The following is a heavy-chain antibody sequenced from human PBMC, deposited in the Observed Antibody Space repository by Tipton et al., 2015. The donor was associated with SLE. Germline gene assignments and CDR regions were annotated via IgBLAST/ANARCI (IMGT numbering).Heavy chain of an antibody. CDR2: IIPIFDAT. Sequence: QVQLVQSGAEVKKPGSSVKVSCKASGGNFSSYAISWVRQAPGQGLEWMGRIIPIFDATNYTQKFQGRVTITADESTSTAYMELSRLRSDDTAVYYCARCSNWRYWGQGTRVTVSS. D-gene: IGHD6-13*01. CDR3: ARCSNWRY. J-gene: IGHJ4*02. V-gene: IGHV1-69*18. CDR1: GGNFSSYA.